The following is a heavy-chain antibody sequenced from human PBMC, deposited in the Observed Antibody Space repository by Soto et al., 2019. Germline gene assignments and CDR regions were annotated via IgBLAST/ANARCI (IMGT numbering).Heavy chain of an antibody. CDR2: IYYSGST. J-gene: IGHJ5*02. V-gene: IGHV4-59*08. Sequence: QVQLQESGPGLVKPSETLSLTCTVSGGSIRSYYWSWIRQPPGKGLDWIGSIYYSGSTNYKPSLKSRVALSVATSKNPFSLKLNSVTAADTAVYYCARQGGWFAPWGQGTLVPVSS. CDR1: GGSIRSYY. D-gene: IGHD1-26*01. CDR3: ARQGGWFAP.